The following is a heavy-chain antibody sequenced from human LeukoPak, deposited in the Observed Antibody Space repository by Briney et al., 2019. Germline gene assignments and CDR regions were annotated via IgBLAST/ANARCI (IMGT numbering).Heavy chain of an antibody. J-gene: IGHJ3*02. Sequence: PGGSLRLSCAASGFTFSSYSMNWVRQAPGKGLEWVSSISSSSSYIYYADSVKGRFTIPRDNAKNSLYLQMNSLRAEDTAVYYCARGQTGDAFDIWGQGTMVTVSS. CDR1: GFTFSSYS. V-gene: IGHV3-21*01. CDR2: ISSSSSYI. CDR3: ARGQTGDAFDI.